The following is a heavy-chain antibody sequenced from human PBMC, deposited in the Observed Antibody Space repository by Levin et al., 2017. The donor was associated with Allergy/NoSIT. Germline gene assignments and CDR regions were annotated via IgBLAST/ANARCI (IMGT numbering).Heavy chain of an antibody. Sequence: GGSLRLSCAASGFTFSDSTMHWVRQASGKGLEWLGRIRGKDATAYAGSVRGRFTISRDDSKNTAYLQMNSLKTEDTAVYYCTSTNYYGSGTFALDFWGQGAMLTVSS. CDR3: TSTNYYGSGTFALDF. CDR2: IRGKDAT. J-gene: IGHJ3*01. V-gene: IGHV3-73*01. CDR1: GFTFSDST. D-gene: IGHD3-10*01.